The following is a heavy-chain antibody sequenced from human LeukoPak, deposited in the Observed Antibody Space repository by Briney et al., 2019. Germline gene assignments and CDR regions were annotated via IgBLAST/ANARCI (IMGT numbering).Heavy chain of an antibody. V-gene: IGHV3-30*02. CDR1: GFTFSDYG. Sequence: GGSLRLSCAASGFTFSDYGMHWVRQAPGKGLNWVAFIRYDGNNKYYADSVKGRFTISRDNAKNTLYLQMNSLRAEDTAVYYCARAGGDKSGYEGDYFDYWGQGTLVTVSS. CDR2: IRYDGNNK. D-gene: IGHD5-12*01. CDR3: ARAGGDKSGYEGDYFDY. J-gene: IGHJ4*02.